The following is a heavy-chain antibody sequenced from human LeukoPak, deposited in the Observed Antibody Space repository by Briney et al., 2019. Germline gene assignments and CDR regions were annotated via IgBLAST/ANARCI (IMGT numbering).Heavy chain of an antibody. J-gene: IGHJ4*02. V-gene: IGHV1-69*04. CDR2: IIPSLDVA. CDR1: GDTFIPYT. Sequence: VASVKVSCKASGDTFIPYTFSWVRQAPGQGLEWIGRIIPSLDVANYAHKFQGRVTLSVDRDTATTYMVVTSLRSEDTAIYYCARDHCSPGTCLGGHWGQGTLVTVSS. D-gene: IGHD2-15*01. CDR3: ARDHCSPGTCLGGH.